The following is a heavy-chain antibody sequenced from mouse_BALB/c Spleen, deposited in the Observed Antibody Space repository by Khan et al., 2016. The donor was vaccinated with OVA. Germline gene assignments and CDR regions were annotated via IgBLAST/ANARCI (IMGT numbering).Heavy chain of an antibody. J-gene: IGHJ2*01. CDR2: ISGDSNTT. Sequence: QLKVSGGGLVQPGGSRKLSCAASGFTFSSYGLHLVRQAPEKGLEWVAYISGDSNTTYYADTVKGRFTISRDNPKHTLFLHSTSLMSEDTALYYGATSYYYGYYFDYWGPGTTLTVSS. D-gene: IGHD1-1*01. V-gene: IGHV5-17*02. CDR1: GFTFSSYG. CDR3: ATSYYYGYYFDY.